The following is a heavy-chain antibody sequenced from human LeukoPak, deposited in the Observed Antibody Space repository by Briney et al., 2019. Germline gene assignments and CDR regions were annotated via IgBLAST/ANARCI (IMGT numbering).Heavy chain of an antibody. CDR1: GFTFGDYA. CDR3: TRAFYEFGDSPPGY. V-gene: IGHV3-49*03. D-gene: IGHD3-10*01. J-gene: IGHJ4*02. CDR2: IRSKAYGGTT. Sequence: GGSLRLSCTASGFTFGDYAMSWFRQAPGKGLEWVGFIRSKAYGGTTEYAASVKGRFTISRDDSKSIAYLQMNSLKTEDTAVYYCTRAFYEFGDSPPGYWGQGTLVTVSS.